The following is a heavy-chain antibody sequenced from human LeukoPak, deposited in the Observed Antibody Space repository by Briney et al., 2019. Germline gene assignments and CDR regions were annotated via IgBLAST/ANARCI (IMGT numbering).Heavy chain of an antibody. J-gene: IGHJ4*02. D-gene: IGHD5-24*01. V-gene: IGHV1-18*01. CDR3: ATDSVAMSTIRDFGY. CDR2: ISAYNGDT. CDR1: GYTFTSYG. Sequence: EASVKVSCKASGYTFTSYGFSWVRQAPGRGLEGMGWISAYNGDTNYAQKVQGRVTMTTDTSTSTAYMELRSLRSDDTAVYYCATDSVAMSTIRDFGYWGQGTLVTVSS.